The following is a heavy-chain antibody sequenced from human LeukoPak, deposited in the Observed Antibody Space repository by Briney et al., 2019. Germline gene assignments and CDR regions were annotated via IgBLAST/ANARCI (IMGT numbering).Heavy chain of an antibody. CDR2: IHYSGST. Sequence: SETLSLTCSVSGGSISSYYWSWIRQSPGKGLEWIGYIHYSGSTNYNPSLKSRVTISVDTSKNQFSLKLTSVTAADTAVYYCARESRNYQFDYWGQGTLVTVSS. CDR3: ARESRNYQFDY. CDR1: GGSISSYY. J-gene: IGHJ4*02. D-gene: IGHD1-7*01. V-gene: IGHV4-59*12.